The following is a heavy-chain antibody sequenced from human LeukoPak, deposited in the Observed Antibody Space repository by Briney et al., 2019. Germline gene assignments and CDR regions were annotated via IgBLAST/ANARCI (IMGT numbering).Heavy chain of an antibody. CDR2: IKSKANNYAT. D-gene: IGHD4-17*01. CDR1: GFTFSGSA. V-gene: IGHV3-73*01. J-gene: IGHJ4*02. CDR3: TRRGDGDYGDY. Sequence: GGSLRLSCAASGFTFSGSAMHWVRQASGEGLEWVVRIKSKANNYATAYAASVKCRFTISRDDSENTAFLQMTSLKTEDTAVYYCTRRGDGDYGDYWGQGTLVTVSS.